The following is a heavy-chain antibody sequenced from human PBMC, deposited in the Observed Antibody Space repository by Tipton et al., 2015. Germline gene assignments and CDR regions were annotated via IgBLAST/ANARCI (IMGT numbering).Heavy chain of an antibody. D-gene: IGHD3-22*01. CDR3: ASSFYYDGSNDY. CDR2: INPSGGST. J-gene: IGHJ4*02. V-gene: IGHV1-46*01. CDR1: GYTFTRHG. Sequence: QVQLVQSGAEVKKPGASVKVSCKASGYTFTRHGISWVRQAPGQGLEWMGIINPSGGSTSYAQKFQGRVTMTRDTSTSTVYMELSSLRSEDTAVFHCASSFYYDGSNDYWGQGTLVTVSS.